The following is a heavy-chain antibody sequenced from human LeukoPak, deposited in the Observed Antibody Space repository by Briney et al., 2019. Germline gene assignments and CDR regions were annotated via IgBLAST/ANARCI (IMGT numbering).Heavy chain of an antibody. D-gene: IGHD3-22*01. CDR3: ARTGGYYDSSGPNDY. Sequence: SETLSLTCTVSGGSISSYYRSWIRQPPGKGLEWIGYIYYSGSTNYNPSLKSRVTISVDTSKNHFSLKLSSVTAADTAVYYCARTGGYYDSSGPNDYWGQGTLVTVSS. CDR1: GGSISSYY. V-gene: IGHV4-59*01. J-gene: IGHJ4*02. CDR2: IYYSGST.